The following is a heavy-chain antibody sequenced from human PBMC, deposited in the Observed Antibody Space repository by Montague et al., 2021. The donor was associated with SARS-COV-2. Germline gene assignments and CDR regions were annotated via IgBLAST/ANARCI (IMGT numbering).Heavy chain of an antibody. CDR2: ISDSGST. CDR1: GGSISSFY. V-gene: IGHV4-59*08. J-gene: IGHJ4*02. Sequence: SETLSLTCTVSGGSISSFYWSWFRQPPGKGLEWIGYISDSGSTNYNPSLTSQVTMSVDTSKNQFSLKVNSVTAADTVVYYCARHYSATLPADYWGQGTLVTVSS. CDR3: ARHYSATLPADY. D-gene: IGHD2-15*01.